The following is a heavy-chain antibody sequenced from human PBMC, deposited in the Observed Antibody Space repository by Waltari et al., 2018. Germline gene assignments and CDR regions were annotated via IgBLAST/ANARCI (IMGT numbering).Heavy chain of an antibody. V-gene: IGHV1-69*12. CDR2: FIPIFGTA. D-gene: IGHD5-12*01. CDR1: GGTFSSYA. J-gene: IGHJ4*02. CDR3: ARGRRGYSGYGVGPLDL. Sequence: QVQLVQSGAEVKKPGSSVKVSCKASGGTFSSYAISWVRQAPGQGLEWMGGFIPIFGTANYAQKFQGRGTSTADESTSTAYMELSSLRSEDTAVYYCARGRRGYSGYGVGPLDLWGQGTLVTVSS.